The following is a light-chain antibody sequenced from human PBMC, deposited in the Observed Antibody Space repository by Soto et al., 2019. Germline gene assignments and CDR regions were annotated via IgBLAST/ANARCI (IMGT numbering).Light chain of an antibody. Sequence: QSVLTQPASVSGSPGQSITISCSGTSSDVGGYNYVSWYQQHPGKAPKLIIYEVSNRPSGVSNRFSGSKSGNTASLTISGLQAEDEADYYCCSYTSITTVAFGGGTKLTVL. CDR2: EVS. CDR3: CSYTSITTVA. V-gene: IGLV2-14*01. J-gene: IGLJ2*01. CDR1: SSDVGGYNY.